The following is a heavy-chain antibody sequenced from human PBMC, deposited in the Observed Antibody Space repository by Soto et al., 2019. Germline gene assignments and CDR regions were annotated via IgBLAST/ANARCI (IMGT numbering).Heavy chain of an antibody. CDR1: GFTFNNYW. J-gene: IGHJ4*02. CDR3: AKNNRYCSSNNCFVFDY. CDR2: IKQDGSEK. D-gene: IGHD2-2*01. Sequence: ESWGGFVQPGGSLRLSCAASGFTFNNYWMSWVRQAPGKGLEWVANIKQDGSEKYYVDSVKGRFTISRDKAKNSLYLQMNSLRAEDTAVYYCAKNNRYCSSNNCFVFDYWGQGTLVTVSS. V-gene: IGHV3-7*01.